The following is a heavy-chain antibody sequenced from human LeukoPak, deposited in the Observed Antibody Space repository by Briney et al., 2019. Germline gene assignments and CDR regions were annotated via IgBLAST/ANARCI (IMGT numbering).Heavy chain of an antibody. J-gene: IGHJ4*02. D-gene: IGHD3-16*01. V-gene: IGHV1-69*05. CDR2: IIPIFGTA. CDR1: GGTFSSYA. Sequence: GASVKVSCKASGGTFSSYAISWVRQAPGQGLEWMGGIIPIFGTANYAQKFQGRVTITTDESTSTAYMELSSLRSEDTAVYYCARGAYPPGYFDYWGQGTLVTVSS. CDR3: ARGAYPPGYFDY.